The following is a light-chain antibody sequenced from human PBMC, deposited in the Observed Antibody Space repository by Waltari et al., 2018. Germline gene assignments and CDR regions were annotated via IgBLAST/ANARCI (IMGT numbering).Light chain of an antibody. J-gene: IGKJ3*01. CDR2: LGS. CDR3: MQALQTRVFT. CDR1: QSLLHSNGYNY. V-gene: IGKV2-28*01. Sequence: DIVMTQSPLSLPVTSGEPASISCRSSQSLLHSNGYNYLDWYLQKPGQSPQLLIYLGSNRASGVPDRFSGSGSGTDFTLKISRVEAEDVGVYYCMQALQTRVFTFGPGTKVDIK.